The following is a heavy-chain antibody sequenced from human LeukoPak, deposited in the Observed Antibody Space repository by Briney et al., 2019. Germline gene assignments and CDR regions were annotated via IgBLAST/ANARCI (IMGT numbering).Heavy chain of an antibody. CDR1: GFSFGPHA. D-gene: IGHD2-21*01. V-gene: IGHV3-23*01. J-gene: IGHJ4*02. Sequence: GGPLRLSCAGSGFSFGPHAMSWVRQAPGKGLEWVSGIGGSDDSTHYADSVKGRFTISRDNSRQTLFLQMNSLRAEDTAVYYCARGRGGLIDTGTLIHWGLGTLVTVSS. CDR2: IGGSDDST. CDR3: ARGRGGLIDTGTLIH.